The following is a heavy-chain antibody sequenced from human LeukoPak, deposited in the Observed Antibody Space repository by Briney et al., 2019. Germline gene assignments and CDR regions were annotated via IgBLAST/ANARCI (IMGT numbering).Heavy chain of an antibody. V-gene: IGHV4-39*01. J-gene: IGHJ5*02. CDR2: VYYTGNT. CDR3: ARGGNEWQQLSHNWFDP. D-gene: IGHD5-24*01. CDR1: GGSIRSSSYH. Sequence: SETLSLTCTVSGGSIRSSSYHWGWMRQPPGNSLEWIGSVYYTGNTYYNPSLRSRVTISVDTSKNQFSLRLNSVTAADTSVYYCARGGNEWQQLSHNWFDPWGQGTLVTVSS.